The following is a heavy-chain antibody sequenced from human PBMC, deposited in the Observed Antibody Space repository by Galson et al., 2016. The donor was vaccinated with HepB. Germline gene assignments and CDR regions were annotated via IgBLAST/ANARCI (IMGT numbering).Heavy chain of an antibody. Sequence: PALVKPTQTLTLTCSISGESLSTSGVGVGWIRQPPGKALESLALIYWDDDKRYSPSLKSRLTITKDTSKNQVVLTMTNMDPVDSGTYYCAHTTYFDFWSGYYPPYYLDYWGPGTLVTVSS. CDR3: AHTTYFDFWSGYYPPYYLDY. J-gene: IGHJ4*02. D-gene: IGHD3-3*01. CDR2: IYWDDDK. CDR1: GESLSTSGVG. V-gene: IGHV2-5*02.